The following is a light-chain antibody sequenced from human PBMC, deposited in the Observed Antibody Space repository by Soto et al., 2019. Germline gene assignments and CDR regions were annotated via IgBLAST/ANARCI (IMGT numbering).Light chain of an antibody. CDR3: QQSSNWPPIT. Sequence: VLTQSPATLSLSPGDRATLSCKASQSVHNFLAWYQQKPGQATRLLIYGASNRAAGIPARFSGSGSGTDFTLTINRLEPEDLAVYYCQQSSNWPPITCGQGTRLEIK. V-gene: IGKV3-11*01. CDR2: GAS. J-gene: IGKJ5*01. CDR1: QSVHNF.